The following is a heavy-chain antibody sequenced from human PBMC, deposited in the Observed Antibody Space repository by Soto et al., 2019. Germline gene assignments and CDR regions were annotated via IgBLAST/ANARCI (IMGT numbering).Heavy chain of an antibody. CDR2: INAGNGNT. J-gene: IGHJ6*02. Sequence: QVPLVQSGAEVKKPGASVKVSCKASGYTFTSYAMHWVRQAPGQRLEWMGWINAGNGNTKYSQKFQGRVTITRDTSASTDYMELSSLRSEDTAVYYCASTKYYDFWSGYSGNYYGMDVWGQGTTVTVSS. V-gene: IGHV1-3*01. D-gene: IGHD3-3*01. CDR3: ASTKYYDFWSGYSGNYYGMDV. CDR1: GYTFTSYA.